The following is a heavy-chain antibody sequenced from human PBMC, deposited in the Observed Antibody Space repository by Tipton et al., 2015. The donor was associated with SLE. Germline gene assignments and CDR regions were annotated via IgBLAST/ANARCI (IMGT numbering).Heavy chain of an antibody. Sequence: SLRLSCAASGFTFSSYGMHWVRQAPGKGLEWVAVISYDGSNKYYADSVKGRFTISRDNSKNTLYLQMNSLRAEDTAVYYCAKDRTATVTSLDYWGQGTLVTVSS. J-gene: IGHJ4*02. CDR1: GFTFSSYG. CDR2: ISYDGSNK. D-gene: IGHD4-17*01. CDR3: AKDRTATVTSLDY. V-gene: IGHV3-30*18.